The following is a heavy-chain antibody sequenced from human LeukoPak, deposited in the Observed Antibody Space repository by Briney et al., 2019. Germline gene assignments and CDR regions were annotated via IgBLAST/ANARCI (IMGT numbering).Heavy chain of an antibody. D-gene: IGHD1-26*01. CDR2: INTDGSST. J-gene: IGHJ4*02. CDR1: GYHFSGYW. Sequence: GGSLRLSCAASGYHFSGYWMQWVRQAPGKGLIWVSRINTDGSSTTYANSVKGRFTISRDNAKNTLYLQMKSLRAEDTAVYYCARDLWGAGDCWGQGTLVTVSS. CDR3: ARDLWGAGDC. V-gene: IGHV3-74*01.